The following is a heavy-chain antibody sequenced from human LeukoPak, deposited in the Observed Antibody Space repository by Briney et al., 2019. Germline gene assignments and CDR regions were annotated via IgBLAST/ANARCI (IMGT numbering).Heavy chain of an antibody. J-gene: IGHJ4*02. CDR3: ARDWGYSYGYFLDY. CDR1: GGSISGYC. Sequence: SETLSLTCTVSGGSISGYCWGWIRQPPGKGLEWIGSIYHSGSTYYNPSLKSRVTISVDTSKNQFSLKLSSVTAADTAVYYCARDWGYSYGYFLDYWGQGTLVTVSS. D-gene: IGHD5-18*01. V-gene: IGHV4-38-2*02. CDR2: IYHSGST.